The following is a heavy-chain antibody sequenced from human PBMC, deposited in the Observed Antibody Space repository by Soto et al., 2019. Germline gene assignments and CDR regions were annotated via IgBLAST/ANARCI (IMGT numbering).Heavy chain of an antibody. CDR3: ARAFIVVVPATPGNWFDP. Sequence: SETLSLTCAVSGYSISSGYYWGWLRPPPGKGLEWIGSIYHSGSTYYNPSLKSRVTISVDMSKNQFSLKLSSVTAADTAVYYCARAFIVVVPATPGNWFDPLGQGTLVNVSS. D-gene: IGHD2-2*01. CDR2: IYHSGST. V-gene: IGHV4-38-2*01. CDR1: GYSISSGYY. J-gene: IGHJ5*02.